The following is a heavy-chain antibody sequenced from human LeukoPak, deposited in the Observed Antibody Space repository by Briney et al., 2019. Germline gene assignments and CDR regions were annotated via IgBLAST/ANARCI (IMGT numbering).Heavy chain of an antibody. V-gene: IGHV3-23*01. CDR2: ISGSGGST. Sequence: GGSLRLSCAASGFTFRTYAMNWVRQAPGKGLEWVSAISGSGGSTYYADSVKGRFTISRDNSKNTLYLQMNSLRAEDTAVYYCAKAAYYDFWSGYYNSYYYYYMDVWGKGTTVTVSS. CDR3: AKAAYYDFWSGYYNSYYYYYMDV. J-gene: IGHJ6*03. D-gene: IGHD3-3*01. CDR1: GFTFRTYA.